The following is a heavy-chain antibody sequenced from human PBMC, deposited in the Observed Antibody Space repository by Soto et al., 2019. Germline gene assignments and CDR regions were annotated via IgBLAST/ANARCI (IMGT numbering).Heavy chain of an antibody. CDR1: GFTFTRYS. Sequence: GGSLRLSCAASGFTFTRYSMNWVRQAPGKGLEWVSSIRSTTNYIYYGDSMKGRFTISRDNAKNSLYLEMNSLRAEDTAVYYCARESEDLTSNFDYWGQGTLVTVSS. J-gene: IGHJ4*02. CDR3: ARESEDLTSNFDY. CDR2: IRSTTNYI. V-gene: IGHV3-21*06.